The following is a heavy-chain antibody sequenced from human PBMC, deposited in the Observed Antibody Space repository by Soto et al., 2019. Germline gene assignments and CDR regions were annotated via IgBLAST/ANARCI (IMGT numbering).Heavy chain of an antibody. V-gene: IGHV4-39*01. D-gene: IGHD6-19*01. CDR3: ARHPSAFWFDP. CDR2: IYYSGST. CDR1: GGSISSSSYF. Sequence: QLQLQESGPGLVKPSETLSLTCTVSGGSISSSSYFWGWIRQPPGKGLEWIGSIYYSGSTYYNPSLLRRVPVSVATATAQFSLLLSPVPAAAPAVYYCARHPSAFWFDPGGQRPLVTVSS. J-gene: IGHJ5*02.